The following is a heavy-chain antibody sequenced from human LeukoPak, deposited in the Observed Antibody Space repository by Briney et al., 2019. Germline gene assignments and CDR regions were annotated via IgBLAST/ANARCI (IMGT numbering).Heavy chain of an antibody. CDR1: GFTFSSYS. J-gene: IGHJ6*02. Sequence: GGSLRLSCAASGFTFSSYSMNWVRQAPGKGLEWVSSISHSSSYMYYADSVKGRFTISRDNAKNSLYLQMNSLRVEDTAVYFCVRGGCYSTTCRRHYYAMDVWGQGATVTVSS. D-gene: IGHD2-2*01. V-gene: IGHV3-21*01. CDR3: VRGGCYSTTCRRHYYAMDV. CDR2: ISHSSSYM.